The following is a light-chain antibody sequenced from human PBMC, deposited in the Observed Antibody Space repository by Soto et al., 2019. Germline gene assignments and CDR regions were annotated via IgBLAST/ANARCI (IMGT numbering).Light chain of an antibody. CDR1: ESVTNY. V-gene: IGKV3-11*01. CDR3: QQRSDWPWT. J-gene: IGKJ1*01. CDR2: DVS. Sequence: EIVLTQSPATLSLSPGERCTLSFRASESVTNYLAWYQQKPGQAPRLLVYDVSNRATGIPARFSGGGSGTDFTLTISNLEPEDFAVYYCQQRSDWPWTFGQGTKVDI.